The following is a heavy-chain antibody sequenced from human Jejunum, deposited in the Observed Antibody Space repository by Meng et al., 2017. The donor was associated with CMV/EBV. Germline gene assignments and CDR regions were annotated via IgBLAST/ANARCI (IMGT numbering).Heavy chain of an antibody. CDR3: ARLSSYSFADGY. V-gene: IGHV1-8*03. D-gene: IGHD5-18*01. J-gene: IGHJ4*02. CDR1: GYDFTTFD. Sequence: KASGYDFTTFDINWVRQAPGQGLEWMGWMSPNSDNAGYAQRFQGRVTFTRNSSISTAYMELRSLTYDDTAVYYCARLSSYSFADGYWGQGTLVTVSS. CDR2: MSPNSDNA.